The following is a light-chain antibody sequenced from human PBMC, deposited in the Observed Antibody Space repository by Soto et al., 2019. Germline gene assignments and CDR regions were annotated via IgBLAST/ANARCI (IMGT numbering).Light chain of an antibody. V-gene: IGKV1-39*01. CDR3: QQSFSPLLT. Sequence: EIQMSHSPSSVSASFGDIFTITCRASQTLNNYLTWFQQKPGKAPKVPTYAASTLQSGVPSRFSGRGSGAEFTLTISSLQPEDFATYYCQQSFSPLLTLGGGTKVDIK. CDR1: QTLNNY. J-gene: IGKJ4*01. CDR2: AAS.